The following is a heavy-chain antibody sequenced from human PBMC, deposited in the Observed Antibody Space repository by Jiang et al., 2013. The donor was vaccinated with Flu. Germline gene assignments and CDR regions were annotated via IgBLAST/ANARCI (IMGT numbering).Heavy chain of an antibody. V-gene: IGHV2-70*04. CDR1: GFSLSTSGMR. Sequence: KPTQTLTLTCTFSGFSLSTSGMRVSWIRQPPGKALEWLARIDWDDDKFYSTSLKTRPTISKDTSKNQVVLTMTNMDPVDTATYYCARITAPRPPNDIVVVPAGWGYFDYWGQGTLVTVSS. D-gene: IGHD2-2*01. CDR3: ARITAPRPPNDIVVVPAGWGYFDY. J-gene: IGHJ4*02. CDR2: IDWDDDK.